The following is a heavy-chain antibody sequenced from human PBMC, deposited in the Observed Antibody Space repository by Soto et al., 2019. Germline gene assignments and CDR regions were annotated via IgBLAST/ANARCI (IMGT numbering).Heavy chain of an antibody. D-gene: IGHD1-1*01. CDR1: GGSFSGYF. CDR2: INHSGIT. V-gene: IGHV4-34*01. J-gene: IGHJ4*02. Sequence: SETLSLTCTVSGGSFSGYFWTWIRQPPGKGLEWLAEINHSGITNYNPAVESRVSMSVDTSKNQFSLRLYSVTAADTAVYYCVRGPYNYNSRYFDYWGQGTLVTVSS. CDR3: VRGPYNYNSRYFDY.